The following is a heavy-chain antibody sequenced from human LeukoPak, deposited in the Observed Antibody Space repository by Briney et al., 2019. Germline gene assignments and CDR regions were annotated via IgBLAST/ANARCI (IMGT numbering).Heavy chain of an antibody. Sequence: GGSLRLSCAASGFTFSTYAMSWVRQAPGKGLEWVANIRSDGVEKYYVDSVRGRFTISTDTAKNTLYLQMNSLRADDTAVYYCAREFTGYGNTDYWGQGALVTVSS. CDR3: AREFTGYGNTDY. CDR1: GFTFSTYA. V-gene: IGHV3-7*03. J-gene: IGHJ4*02. D-gene: IGHD5-12*01. CDR2: IRSDGVEK.